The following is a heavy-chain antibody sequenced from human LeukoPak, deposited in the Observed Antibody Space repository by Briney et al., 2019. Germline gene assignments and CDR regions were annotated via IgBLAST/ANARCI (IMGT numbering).Heavy chain of an antibody. J-gene: IGHJ4*01. Sequence: GGSLRLSCIACGLIFGVYGMWWVGQTPGKGLEWVGFIRSQAYGGTTEFAASVRGRFTISRDDSKSIAYLQTNTLKIEDTAVYYCTRSLKKLLVAGDFDYWGHGTLVTVSS. CDR1: GLIFGVYG. CDR2: IRSQAYGGTT. V-gene: IGHV3-49*04. D-gene: IGHD1-26*01. CDR3: TRSLKKLLVAGDFDY.